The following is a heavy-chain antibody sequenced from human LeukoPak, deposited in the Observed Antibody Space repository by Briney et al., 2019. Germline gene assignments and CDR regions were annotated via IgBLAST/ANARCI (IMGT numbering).Heavy chain of an antibody. V-gene: IGHV3-30*02. CDR3: ARAPRQAPLARPPHH. Sequence: GGSLRLSCAASGFTFSSYGMHWVRQAPGKGLEWVAFIRYDGSNKYYADSVKGRFTISRDNSKNSLYLQMNSLRAEDTAVYYCARAPRQAPLARPPHHWGQGTLVTVSS. CDR1: GFTFSSYG. D-gene: IGHD6-6*01. J-gene: IGHJ5*02. CDR2: IRYDGSNK.